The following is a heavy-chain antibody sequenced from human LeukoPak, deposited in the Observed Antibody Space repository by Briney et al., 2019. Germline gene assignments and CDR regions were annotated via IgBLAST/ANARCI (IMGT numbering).Heavy chain of an antibody. J-gene: IGHJ6*02. D-gene: IGHD1-26*01. V-gene: IGHV4-34*01. CDR1: GGSFSGYY. CDR2: INHSGST. Sequence: PSETLSLTRAVYGGSFSGYYWSWIRQPPGKGLEWIGEINHSGSTNYNPSLKSRVTISVDTSKNQFSLKLSSVTAADTAVYYCASPNSGSSIYYYYYGMDVWGQGTTVTVSS. CDR3: ASPNSGSSIYYYYYGMDV.